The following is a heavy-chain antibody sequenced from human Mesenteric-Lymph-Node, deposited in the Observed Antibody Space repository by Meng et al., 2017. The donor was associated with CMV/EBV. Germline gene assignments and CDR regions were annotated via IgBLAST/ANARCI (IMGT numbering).Heavy chain of an antibody. D-gene: IGHD1-26*01. CDR3: ARGRGTDPPSVGATSEEYFQH. Sequence: SYNISWVRQAPGQGLEWMGRIIPILGIANYAQKFKGRVTITADKSTSTAYMELSSLRSEDTAVYYCARGRGTDPPSVGATSEEYFQHWGQGTLVTVSS. V-gene: IGHV1-69*02. CDR1: SYN. J-gene: IGHJ1*01. CDR2: IIPILGIA.